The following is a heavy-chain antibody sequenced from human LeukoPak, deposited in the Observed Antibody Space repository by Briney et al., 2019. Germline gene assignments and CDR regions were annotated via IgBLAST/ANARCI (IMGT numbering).Heavy chain of an antibody. V-gene: IGHV1-18*01. Sequence: ASVKVSCKASGYAFTSYGITWVRQAPGQGLEWMGWISAYNGNTNYAQKLQGRVTMTTDTSTSTAYMELRSLRSDDTAVYYCARRPDYAPNAFDIWGQGTMITVSS. CDR3: ARRPDYAPNAFDI. CDR2: ISAYNGNT. D-gene: IGHD3-16*01. CDR1: GYAFTSYG. J-gene: IGHJ3*02.